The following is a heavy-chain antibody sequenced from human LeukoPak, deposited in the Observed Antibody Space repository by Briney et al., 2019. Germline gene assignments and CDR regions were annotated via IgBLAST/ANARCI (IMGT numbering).Heavy chain of an antibody. CDR2: IYYSGST. V-gene: IGHV4-59*08. CDR3: ARPTVHYNWVGAFDI. J-gene: IGHJ3*02. D-gene: IGHD1-1*01. CDR1: GGSISSYY. Sequence: PSETLSLTCTVSGGSISSYYWSWIRQPPGKGLEWIGYIYYSGSTNYNPSLKSRVTISVDTSKNQFSLKLSSVTAADTAVYYCARPTVHYNWVGAFDIWGQGTMVTVSS.